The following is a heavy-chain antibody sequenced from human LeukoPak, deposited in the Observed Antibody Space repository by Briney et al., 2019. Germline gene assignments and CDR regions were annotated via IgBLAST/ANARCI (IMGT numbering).Heavy chain of an antibody. CDR3: ARDLKGYCSSTSCESWFDP. D-gene: IGHD2-2*01. Sequence: SETLSLTCTVSGGSISSYYWSWIRQPPGKGLEWIGYIYYSGSTNYNPSLKSRVTISVDTSKNQFSLKLSSVTAADTAVYYCARDLKGYCSSTSCESWFDPWGQGTLVTVS. J-gene: IGHJ5*02. CDR1: GGSISSYY. V-gene: IGHV4-59*01. CDR2: IYYSGST.